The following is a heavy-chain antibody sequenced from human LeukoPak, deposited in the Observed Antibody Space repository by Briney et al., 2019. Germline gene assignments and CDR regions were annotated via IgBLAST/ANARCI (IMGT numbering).Heavy chain of an antibody. CDR1: GFTFSSYA. CDR2: ISGSGGST. V-gene: IGHV3-23*01. Sequence: TGGSLRLSCAASGFTFSSYAMSWVRQAPGKGLEWVSAISGSGGSTYYADSVKGRFTISRDNSKNTLYLQMNSLRAEDTAVYYCAKDRNCSSTSCYEDYWGQGTLVTVSS. CDR3: AKDRNCSSTSCYEDY. J-gene: IGHJ4*02. D-gene: IGHD2-2*01.